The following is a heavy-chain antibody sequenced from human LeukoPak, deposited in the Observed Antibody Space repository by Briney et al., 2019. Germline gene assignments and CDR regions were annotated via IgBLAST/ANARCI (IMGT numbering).Heavy chain of an antibody. CDR2: ISGSGDTT. CDR1: GFTFSSYS. V-gene: IGHV3-23*01. J-gene: IGHJ4*02. Sequence: GGSLRLSCAASGFTFSSYSMSWVRQAPAKGLEWVSAISGSGDTTYYADSVKGRFTISRDNSKNTLYLQMTSLRGEDTAIYYCAKDQADCSRSSCYERGFDYWGQGTLVTVSS. CDR3: AKDQADCSRSSCYERGFDY. D-gene: IGHD2-2*01.